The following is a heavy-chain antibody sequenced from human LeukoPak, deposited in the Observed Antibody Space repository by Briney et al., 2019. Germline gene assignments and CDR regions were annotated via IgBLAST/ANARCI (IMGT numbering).Heavy chain of an antibody. D-gene: IGHD4-23*01. CDR3: ARDLEPTVVTLRSDYFDL. V-gene: IGHV1-46*01. J-gene: IGHJ2*01. Sequence: ASVKVSCKASGYTFTSYYMHWVRQAPGQGLEWMGIINPNGGSTSYAQKFQGRVTMTRDTSTSTVYMELSSLGSEDTAVYYCARDLEPTVVTLRSDYFDLWGRGTLVTVSS. CDR1: GYTFTSYY. CDR2: INPNGGST.